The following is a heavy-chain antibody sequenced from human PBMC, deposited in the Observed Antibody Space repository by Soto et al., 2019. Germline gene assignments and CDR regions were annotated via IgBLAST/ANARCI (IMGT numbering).Heavy chain of an antibody. CDR2: ISYDGSNK. D-gene: IGHD3-10*01. J-gene: IGHJ4*02. Sequence: EGSLRLSCAASGFTFSSFGMHWVRQAPGKGLEWVTVISYDGSNKNYTDSVKGRFTISRDNSKKTLYLQMNSMRAEDTAVYYCVKDRGSTIPYYFDFWGQGTLVTVS. CDR1: GFTFSSFG. V-gene: IGHV3-30*18. CDR3: VKDRGSTIPYYFDF.